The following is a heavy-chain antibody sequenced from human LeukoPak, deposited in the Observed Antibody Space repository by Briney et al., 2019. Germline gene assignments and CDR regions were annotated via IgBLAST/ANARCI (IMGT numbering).Heavy chain of an antibody. D-gene: IGHD3-9*01. Sequence: GGSLRLSCAASGFTFSNSAMNWVRQVPGKGLEWVSSIDYDSSHIYYAASVRGRFTISRDNARNSVYLQMNSLRVEDTAVYYCARDPLRYLRVGHYDYWGQGTLVSVSA. CDR3: ARDPLRYLRVGHYDY. V-gene: IGHV3-21*01. CDR1: GFTFSNSA. J-gene: IGHJ4*02. CDR2: IDYDSSHI.